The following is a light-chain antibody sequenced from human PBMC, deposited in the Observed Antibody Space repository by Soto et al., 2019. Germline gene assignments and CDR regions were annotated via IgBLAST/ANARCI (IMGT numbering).Light chain of an antibody. CDR1: QDISTN. CDR2: GAY. Sequence: EIVMTQSPATLSVSPGEKATLSCRASQDISTNLAWYQQKPGKAPRLLIYGAYTRATGIPASFSGSGSGTEFILSVSSLQSKDFAVFYCQQYDNWLRPFGQGTK. V-gene: IGKV3-15*01. J-gene: IGKJ1*01. CDR3: QQYDNWLRP.